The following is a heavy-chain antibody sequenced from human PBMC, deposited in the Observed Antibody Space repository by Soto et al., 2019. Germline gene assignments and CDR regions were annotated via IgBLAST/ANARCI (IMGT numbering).Heavy chain of an antibody. CDR3: ARGQEGVVATH. V-gene: IGHV4-34*01. CDR2: IKDGGLT. CDR1: GGSCSGYY. Sequence: QVQLQQWGAGLLKPAETLSLTCVVYGGSCSGYYWSWIRQPPGKGLEWIGEIKDGGLTNYSPSLKSRATISKDTPNNQFSLKLHSVTAADTALYYCARGQEGVVATHWDQGALVTVSS. D-gene: IGHD5-12*01. J-gene: IGHJ4*02.